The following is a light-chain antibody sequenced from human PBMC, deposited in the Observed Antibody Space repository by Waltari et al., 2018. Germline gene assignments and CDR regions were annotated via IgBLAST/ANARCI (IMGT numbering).Light chain of an antibody. CDR3: QHRSTWPH. V-gene: IGKV3-11*01. CDR2: DAS. J-gene: IGKJ4*01. CDR1: QSISVS. Sequence: EVVLTQSPATLSLSPGETTTLPCRASQSISVSVAWDQQRPGQPPRLLIHDASIRATGIPARFSGSGSGTDFTLTIDTLEPEDFAIYYCQHRSTWPHFAGGTKVEVK.